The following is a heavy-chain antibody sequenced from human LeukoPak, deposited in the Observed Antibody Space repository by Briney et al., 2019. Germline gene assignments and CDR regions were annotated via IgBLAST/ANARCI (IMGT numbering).Heavy chain of an antibody. CDR3: ARGLSGRGHYSDY. J-gene: IGHJ4*02. CDR1: GGSISSYY. Sequence: SETLSLTCTVSGGSISSYYWSWIRQSPGKGLEWIGYIYYSGSTDYNPSLKSRVTISVDTSRNQFSLKLSSVTAADTAVYYCARGLSGRGHYSDYWGQGALVTVSS. D-gene: IGHD3-10*01. V-gene: IGHV4-59*01. CDR2: IYYSGST.